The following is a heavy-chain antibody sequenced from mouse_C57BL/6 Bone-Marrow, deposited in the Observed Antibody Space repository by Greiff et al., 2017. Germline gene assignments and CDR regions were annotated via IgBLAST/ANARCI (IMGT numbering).Heavy chain of an antibody. CDR2: ISSGGSYT. J-gene: IGHJ3*01. CDR1: GFTFSSYG. Sequence: EVQLVESGGDLVKPGGSLKLSCAASGFTFSSYGMSWVRQTPDKRLEWVATISSGGSYTYYPDSVKGRFTISRDNAKNTLYLQMSSLKSEDTAMYYCARRLLTGSYGGQGTLVTVSA. V-gene: IGHV5-6*01. D-gene: IGHD4-1*01. CDR3: ARRLLTGSY.